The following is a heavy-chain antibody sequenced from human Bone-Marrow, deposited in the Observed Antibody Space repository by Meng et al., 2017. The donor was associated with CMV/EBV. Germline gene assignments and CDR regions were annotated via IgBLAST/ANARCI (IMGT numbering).Heavy chain of an antibody. Sequence: SVKVSCKASGYTFTSYGISWVRQAPGQGLEWVGGIIPMLATPHYAQNFQGRVTITADKSTSTAYMDLSTLRFEDTAVYYCARALGSSSPGAYYYYGMDVWGQGTTVTVSS. CDR1: GYTFTSYG. CDR3: ARALGSSSPGAYYYYGMDV. CDR2: IIPMLATP. V-gene: IGHV1-69*10. D-gene: IGHD6-6*01. J-gene: IGHJ6*02.